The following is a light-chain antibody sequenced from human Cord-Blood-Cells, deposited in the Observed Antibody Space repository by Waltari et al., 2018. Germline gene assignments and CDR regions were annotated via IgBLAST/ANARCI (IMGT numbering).Light chain of an antibody. CDR3: QQYGSSPFT. V-gene: IGKV3-20*01. CDR1: QSVSSSY. J-gene: IGKJ3*01. CDR2: GAS. Sequence: EIVLTQSPGTLSLSPGERATLSCRASQSVSSSYLAWYQQKPGQAPMLLIYGASSKATGIPDRCSGSGAGTDFTLTISRLEPEDFAVYYCQQYGSSPFTFGPGTKVDIK.